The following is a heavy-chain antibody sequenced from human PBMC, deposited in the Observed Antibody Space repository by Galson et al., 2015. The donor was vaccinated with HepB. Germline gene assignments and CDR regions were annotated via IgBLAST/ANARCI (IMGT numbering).Heavy chain of an antibody. CDR1: GFTFDDYA. CDR3: AKDGSFKAEALCDY. CDR2: ISWNSGSI. V-gene: IGHV3-9*01. Sequence: SLRLSCAASGFTFDDYAMHWVRQAPGKGLEWVSGISWNSGSIGYADSVKGRFTISRDNAENSLYLQMNSLRAEDTALYYCAKDGSFKAEALCDYWGQVTLVTVSS. D-gene: IGHD6-13*01. J-gene: IGHJ4*02.